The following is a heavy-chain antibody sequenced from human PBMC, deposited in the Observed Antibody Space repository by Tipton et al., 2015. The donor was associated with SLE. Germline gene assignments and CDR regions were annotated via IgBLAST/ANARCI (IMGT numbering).Heavy chain of an antibody. Sequence: SLRLSCAASGFTFSSYAMSWVRQAPGKGLEWVGFIRSKAYGGTTEYAASVKGRFTISRDDSKSIAYLQMNSLKTEDTAVYYCTGGNSGYWGQGTLVTVSS. D-gene: IGHD4-23*01. CDR2: IRSKAYGGTT. CDR1: GFTFSSYA. J-gene: IGHJ4*02. CDR3: TGGNSGY. V-gene: IGHV3-49*04.